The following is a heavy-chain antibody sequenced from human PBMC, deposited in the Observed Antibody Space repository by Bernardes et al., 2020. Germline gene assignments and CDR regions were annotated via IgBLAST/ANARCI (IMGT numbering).Heavy chain of an antibody. CDR2: ISSSGSTI. Sequence: GGSLRLSCAASGFTFSDYYMSWIRQAPGKGLEWVSYISSSGSTIYYADSVKGRFTISRDNAKNSLYLQMNSLRAEDTAVYYCARGSQLGRYWYFDLWGRGTLVTVSS. D-gene: IGHD2-2*01. CDR1: GFTFSDYY. V-gene: IGHV3-11*01. J-gene: IGHJ2*01. CDR3: ARGSQLGRYWYFDL.